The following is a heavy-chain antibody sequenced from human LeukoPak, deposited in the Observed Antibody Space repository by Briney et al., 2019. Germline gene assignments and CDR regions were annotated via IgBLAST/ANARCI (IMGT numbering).Heavy chain of an antibody. CDR2: MNPDSGNT. CDR3: ARELRRDKY. V-gene: IGHV1-8*01. Sequence: ASVKVSCKASGYTFTSYDINWVRQATGQGLEWMGYMNPDSGNTGYAQNFQGSVTMTVNTSITTAYMELSSLRSEDTAVYYCARELRRDKYWGQGTLVTVSS. CDR1: GYTFTSYD. J-gene: IGHJ4*02. D-gene: IGHD1-1*01.